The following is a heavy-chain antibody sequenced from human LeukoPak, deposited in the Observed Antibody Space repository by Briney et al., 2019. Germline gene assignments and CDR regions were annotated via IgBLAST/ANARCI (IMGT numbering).Heavy chain of an antibody. CDR3: ARGGAAAGFDY. CDR2: IGTAGDT. J-gene: IGHJ4*02. CDR1: GFTSSSYD. V-gene: IGHV3-13*01. D-gene: IGHD6-13*01. Sequence: GGSLRLSCAASGFTSSSYDMHWVRQATGKGLEWVSAIGTAGDTYYPGSVKGRFTISRENAKNSLYLQMNSLRAGDTAVYYCARGGAAAGFDYWGQGTLVTVSS.